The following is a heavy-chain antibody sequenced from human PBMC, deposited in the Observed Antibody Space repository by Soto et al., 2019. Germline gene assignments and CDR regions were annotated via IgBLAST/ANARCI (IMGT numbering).Heavy chain of an antibody. CDR3: ARAGGADYYGMDV. D-gene: IGHD6-25*01. Sequence: QVQLVESGGGVVQPGRSLRLSCAASGFTFSSYAMHWVRQAPGKGLEWVAVISYDGSNKYYADSVKGRFTISRDNSKNTLYLQMNSLRAEDTAVYYCARAGGADYYGMDVWGQGNTVTVSS. J-gene: IGHJ6*02. CDR1: GFTFSSYA. V-gene: IGHV3-30-3*01. CDR2: ISYDGSNK.